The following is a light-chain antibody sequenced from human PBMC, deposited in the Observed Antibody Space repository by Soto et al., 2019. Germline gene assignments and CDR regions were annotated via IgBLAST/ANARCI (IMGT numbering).Light chain of an antibody. V-gene: IGLV1-47*02. CDR2: SNN. Sequence: QSVLTQPPSASGTPGQRVTISCSGSSSNIGSNYVFWYQRLPGTAPKLLMNSNNQRPSGVPDRFSGSKSGTSASLAVSGLRSDDEADYYCAAWDDSLRGYVFGTGTKLTVL. CDR3: AAWDDSLRGYV. CDR1: SSNIGSNY. J-gene: IGLJ1*01.